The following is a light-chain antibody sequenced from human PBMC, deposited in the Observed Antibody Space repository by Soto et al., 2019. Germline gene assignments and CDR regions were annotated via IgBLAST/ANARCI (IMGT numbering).Light chain of an antibody. Sequence: QSVLTQPASVSGSPGQSITLSCTGTTNDVGTYNLVSWYQQHPGKAPKLIIYEGFKRPSGVSNRFSGSKSGNTASLTISGPQAEDEADYYCSSYAGSTTYVFGTGTKVTVL. CDR3: SSYAGSTTYV. J-gene: IGLJ1*01. CDR2: EGF. CDR1: TNDVGTYNL. V-gene: IGLV2-23*01.